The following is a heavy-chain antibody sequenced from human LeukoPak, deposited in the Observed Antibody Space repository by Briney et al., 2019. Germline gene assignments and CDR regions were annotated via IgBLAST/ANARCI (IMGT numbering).Heavy chain of an antibody. CDR2: INWNGGST. CDR3: ARRDIVVVPASILGAFDI. J-gene: IGHJ3*02. D-gene: IGHD2-2*02. CDR1: GFTFSDYY. V-gene: IGHV3-20*04. Sequence: GGSLRLSCAASGFTFSDYYMNWIRQAPGKGLEWVSGINWNGGSTGYADSVKGRFTISRDNAKNSLYLQMNSLRAEDTALYYCARRDIVVVPASILGAFDIWGQGTMVTVSS.